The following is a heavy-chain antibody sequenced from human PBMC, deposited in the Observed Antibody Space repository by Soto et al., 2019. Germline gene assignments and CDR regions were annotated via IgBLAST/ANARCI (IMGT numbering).Heavy chain of an antibody. CDR1: GSSISSSGYY. D-gene: IGHD3-3*02. CDR2: MYYGVST. Sequence: QLQVQESGPGLVKPSETLSLTCTVSGSSISSSGYYWGWIRQPPGKGLEWIGSMYYGVSTYYNPSLKSRVTLSVDASKNPFSLNLSSVTAADTAVYYCARLPSRHLVDYWGQGTLVTVSS. V-gene: IGHV4-39*01. CDR3: ARLPSRHLVDY. J-gene: IGHJ4*02.